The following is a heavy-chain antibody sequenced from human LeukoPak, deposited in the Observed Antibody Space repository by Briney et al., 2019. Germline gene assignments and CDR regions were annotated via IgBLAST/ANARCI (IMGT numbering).Heavy chain of an antibody. CDR1: GGTFSSYA. Sequence: GASVKVSCKASGGTFSSYAISWVRQAPGQGLEWMGGIIPIFGTANYAQKFQGRVTITADESTSTAYMELSSLRSEDTAVYYCARGYYDFWSGYYLDYWGQGTLVTVSS. V-gene: IGHV1-69*13. CDR3: ARGYYDFWSGYYLDY. D-gene: IGHD3-3*01. CDR2: IIPIFGTA. J-gene: IGHJ4*02.